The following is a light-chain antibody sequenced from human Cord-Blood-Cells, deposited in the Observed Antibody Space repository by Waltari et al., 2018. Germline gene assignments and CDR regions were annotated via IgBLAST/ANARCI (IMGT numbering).Light chain of an antibody. CDR2: DDS. J-gene: IGLJ3*02. Sequence: SYVVIQQPSVLVAPGKTARITCGGNNIGNKSVHRYQQKPGQAPVMVVYDDSDRPPWIPERFSCADYGSTTTLIISWGEAGDEADDYCQVWDSSSDFWVFGGGTKLTVL. V-gene: IGLV3-21*03. CDR3: QVWDSSSDFWV. CDR1: NIGNKS.